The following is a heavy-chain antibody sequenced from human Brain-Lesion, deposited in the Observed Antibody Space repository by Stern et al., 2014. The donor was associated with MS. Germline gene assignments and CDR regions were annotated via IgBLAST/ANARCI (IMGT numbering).Heavy chain of an antibody. CDR1: GVTFRDSS. V-gene: IGHV3-21*01. J-gene: IGHJ4*02. CDR3: ATVSPYTSSWYPFFDN. CDR2: ISSNQYDI. Sequence: EVQLEESGGGGVKHGGSLRVSCGASGVTFRDSSMNWVGQAPGKGLEWVSGISSNQYDIKYGDLVKGRITISRENARNSLYLQMNSLRVEDTAVYYCATVSPYTSSWYPFFDNWGQGTRVTVSS. D-gene: IGHD6-13*01.